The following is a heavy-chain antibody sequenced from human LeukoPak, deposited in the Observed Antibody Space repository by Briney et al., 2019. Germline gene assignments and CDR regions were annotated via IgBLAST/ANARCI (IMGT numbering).Heavy chain of an antibody. CDR2: IKADGGEK. D-gene: IGHD6-6*01. J-gene: IGHJ4*02. Sequence: PGGSLRLSCAASGFTLSSYEMHWFRQTPGKGLEWVAKIKADGGEKDHVASVKGRFTISRDNAKNSLYLQMNSLRVEDTAVYYCARGGAARPDFWGQGTLVTVSS. CDR1: GFTLSSYE. CDR3: ARGGAARPDF. V-gene: IGHV3-7*01.